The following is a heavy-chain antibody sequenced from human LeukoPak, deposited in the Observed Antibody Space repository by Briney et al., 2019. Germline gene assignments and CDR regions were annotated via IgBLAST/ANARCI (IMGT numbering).Heavy chain of an antibody. CDR3: ARGYSLDY. J-gene: IGHJ4*02. Sequence: PQTLSLTCTVSGVSISSGDYYWSWIRQPPGKGLEWIGYIYYSGSTYYTPSLRGRVTISVDTSKNQFSLNLSSVTAADTAVYYCARGYSLDYWGQGTLVTVSS. CDR1: GVSISSGDYY. D-gene: IGHD5-18*01. CDR2: IYYSGST. V-gene: IGHV4-30-4*01.